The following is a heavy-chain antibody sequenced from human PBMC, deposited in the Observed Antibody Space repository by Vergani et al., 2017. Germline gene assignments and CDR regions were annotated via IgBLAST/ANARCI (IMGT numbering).Heavy chain of an antibody. CDR1: GFTFSSYA. CDR3: AKWAVRGTYYFDY. Sequence: EVQLLESGGGLVQPGGSLRLSCAASGFTFSSYAMSWVRQAPGKGLEWVSAISGSGGRTYSADSVKGRFTISRDNSKNTLYLQMNSLRAEDTAVYYCAKWAVRGTYYFDYWGQGTLVTVSS. D-gene: IGHD3-16*01. CDR2: ISGSGGRT. V-gene: IGHV3-23*01. J-gene: IGHJ4*02.